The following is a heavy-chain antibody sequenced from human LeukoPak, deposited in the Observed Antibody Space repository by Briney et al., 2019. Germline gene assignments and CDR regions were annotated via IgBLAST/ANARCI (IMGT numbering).Heavy chain of an antibody. Sequence: GGSLRLSCVASGFTLSSYAMSWVRQAPGKGLEWVSAISGSGGRTYYADSVKGRFTISRDNSKNTLYLQMNSLGAEDTAVYYCAKYKYSPNINNWFDPWGQGTLVTVSS. V-gene: IGHV3-23*01. J-gene: IGHJ5*02. D-gene: IGHD5-18*01. CDR3: AKYKYSPNINNWFDP. CDR1: GFTLSSYA. CDR2: ISGSGGRT.